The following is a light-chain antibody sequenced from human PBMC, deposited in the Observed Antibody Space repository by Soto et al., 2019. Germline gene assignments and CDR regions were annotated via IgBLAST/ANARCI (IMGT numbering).Light chain of an antibody. J-gene: IGKJ1*01. Sequence: EIVLTQSPGTLSLSPGERATLSCRASQSVSNNYVAWYQKQPGPVPRLLIYGASNRATGIPDMFSGSGSGTDFTLTISRLDPEDFAVYYCQQYGSSGTFGQGTKVDIK. CDR2: GAS. CDR1: QSVSNNY. V-gene: IGKV3-20*01. CDR3: QQYGSSGT.